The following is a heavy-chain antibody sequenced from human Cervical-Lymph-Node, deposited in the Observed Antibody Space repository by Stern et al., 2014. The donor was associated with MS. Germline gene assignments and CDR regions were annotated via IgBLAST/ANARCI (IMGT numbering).Heavy chain of an antibody. CDR1: GGSISSGGYS. CDR2: IYPSGST. J-gene: IGHJ5*02. V-gene: IGHV4-30-2*01. CDR3: ARVTPGDWFDP. D-gene: IGHD2-8*02. Sequence: LQLQESGSGLVKPSQTLSLTCAVSGGSISSGGYSWSWIRQPPGKGLEWIGYIYPSGSTYYTPSLKSRVTISVDRSKNQFSLKLSSVTAADTAVYYCARVTPGDWFDPWGQGTLVTVSS.